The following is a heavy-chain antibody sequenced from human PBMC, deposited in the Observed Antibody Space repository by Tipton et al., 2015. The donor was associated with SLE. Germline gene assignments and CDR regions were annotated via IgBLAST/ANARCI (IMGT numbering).Heavy chain of an antibody. D-gene: IGHD3-16*02. V-gene: IGHV4-34*10. CDR3: ARTQYTFGGVIAPFDY. CDR2: INHSGTA. Sequence: TLSLTCAVNGGSFRGYYWNWVRQSPGKGLEWIGQINHSGTASYNPSLQSRVTLSVDTSKNQFSLKLSSVTAADTAVYYCARTQYTFGGVIAPFDYWGQGTLVTVSS. J-gene: IGHJ4*02. CDR1: GGSFRGYY.